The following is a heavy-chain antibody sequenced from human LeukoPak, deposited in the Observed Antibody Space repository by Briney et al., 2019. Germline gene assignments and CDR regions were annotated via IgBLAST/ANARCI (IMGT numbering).Heavy chain of an antibody. CDR2: ISAGGDGT. D-gene: IGHD6-19*01. CDR1: TFSFSRYP. V-gene: IGHV3-23*01. CDR3: ARDRRIAVAGNRRDAFDI. J-gene: IGHJ3*02. Sequence: GGSLRLSCAASTFSFSRYPMGWVRQAPGKGLEWVSGISAGGDGTYHADPVKGRFTISRDNAKNSLYLQMNSLRAEDTAVYYCARDRRIAVAGNRRDAFDIWGQGTMVTVSS.